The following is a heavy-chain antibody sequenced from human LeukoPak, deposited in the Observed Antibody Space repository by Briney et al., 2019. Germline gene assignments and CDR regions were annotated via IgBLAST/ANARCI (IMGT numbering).Heavy chain of an antibody. D-gene: IGHD4-17*01. CDR1: GFTFSSYA. Sequence: GGSLRLSCAASGFTFSSYAMNWVRQAPGKGLEWVSAISGSGGSTYYADSVKGRFTISRDNAKNSLYLQMNSLRAEDTAVYYCANYGAFDAFDIWGQGTMVTVSS. CDR3: ANYGAFDAFDI. J-gene: IGHJ3*02. CDR2: ISGSGGST. V-gene: IGHV3-23*01.